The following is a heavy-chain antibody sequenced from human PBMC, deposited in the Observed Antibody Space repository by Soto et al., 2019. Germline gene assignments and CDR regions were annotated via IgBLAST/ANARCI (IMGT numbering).Heavy chain of an antibody. D-gene: IGHD3-3*01. CDR1: GYTFTSYG. J-gene: IGHJ5*02. V-gene: IGHV1-18*04. CDR2: ISAYNGNR. Sequence: ASVKVSCKASGYTFTSYGISWVRQAPGQGFEWMGWISAYNGNRNYAQKLQGRVTMTTDTSTSTAYMELRSLRSDDTDVYYCARALRFHNWSVPWAQGTLVTVSS. CDR3: ARALRFHNWSVP.